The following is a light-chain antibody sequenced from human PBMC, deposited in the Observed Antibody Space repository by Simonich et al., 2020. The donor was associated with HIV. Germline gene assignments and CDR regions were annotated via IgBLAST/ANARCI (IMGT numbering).Light chain of an antibody. Sequence: DIVMTQSPDSLAVSLGERATINCKSSQSVLYSSNNKNYLAWYQQKPGQPPKLLIYWASTRESGVPDRVSSSGSGTDFTLTISSLQAEDVAVYYCQQFFGTPTFGGGTKVEIK. V-gene: IGKV4-1*01. CDR2: WAS. CDR3: QQFFGTPT. CDR1: QSVLYSSNNKNY. J-gene: IGKJ4*01.